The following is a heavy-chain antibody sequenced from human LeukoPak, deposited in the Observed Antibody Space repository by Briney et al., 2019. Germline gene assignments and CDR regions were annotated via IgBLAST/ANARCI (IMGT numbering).Heavy chain of an antibody. CDR3: AISFRGSPVNYYGSGSSF. CDR2: IKQDGSEK. CDR1: GFTFSSYW. J-gene: IGHJ4*02. Sequence: QPGGSLRLSCAASGFTFSSYWMSWVRQAPGKGLEWVANIKQDGSEKYYVDSVKGRFTISRDNAKNSLYLQMNSLRAEDTAVYYCAISFRGSPVNYYGSGSSFWGQGTLVTVSS. V-gene: IGHV3-7*01. D-gene: IGHD3-10*01.